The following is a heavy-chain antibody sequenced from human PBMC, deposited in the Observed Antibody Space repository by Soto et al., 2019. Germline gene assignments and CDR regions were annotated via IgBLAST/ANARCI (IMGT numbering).Heavy chain of an antibody. CDR2: ISSSAVYI. Sequence: EVQLVESGGGPVRPGGSLKLSCAASGFNFITDSLSWVRQAPGKGLEWVASISSSAVYIDYADSVKGRFTISRDNANNSLYLQMNCLRAEDMATYYCVRDGLDYYDTGRLYFDYWGQGTLVTVSS. CDR1: GFNFITDS. CDR3: VRDGLDYYDTGRLYFDY. D-gene: IGHD3-22*01. J-gene: IGHJ4*02. V-gene: IGHV3-21*01.